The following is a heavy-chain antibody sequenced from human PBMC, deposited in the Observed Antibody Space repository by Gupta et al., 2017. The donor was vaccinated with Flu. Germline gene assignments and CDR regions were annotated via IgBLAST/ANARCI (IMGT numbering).Heavy chain of an antibody. CDR3: ARDPLKMSPVAGTNNWFDP. D-gene: IGHD6-19*01. CDR2: INPNSGGT. J-gene: IGHJ5*02. V-gene: IGHV1-2*02. Sequence: QVQLVQSGAEVKKPGASVKVSCKASGYTFTGSYMHWVRQAPGQGLEWMGWINPNSGGTNYAQKFQGRVTMTRDTSISTAYMELSRLRSDDTAVYYCARDPLKMSPVAGTNNWFDPWGQGTLVTVSS. CDR1: GYTFTGSY.